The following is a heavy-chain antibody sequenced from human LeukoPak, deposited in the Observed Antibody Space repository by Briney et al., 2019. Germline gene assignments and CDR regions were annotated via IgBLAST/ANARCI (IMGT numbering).Heavy chain of an antibody. CDR1: GFTFSSYS. D-gene: IGHD5-24*01. Sequence: GGSLRLSCAASGFTFSSYSMNWVRQAPGKGLEWVSSISSSSSYTYYADSVKGRFTISRDNAKNSLYLQMNSLRAEDTAVYYCAREEGRWLQFGPPSYFDYWGQGTLVTVSS. J-gene: IGHJ4*02. V-gene: IGHV3-21*01. CDR2: ISSSSSYT. CDR3: AREEGRWLQFGPPSYFDY.